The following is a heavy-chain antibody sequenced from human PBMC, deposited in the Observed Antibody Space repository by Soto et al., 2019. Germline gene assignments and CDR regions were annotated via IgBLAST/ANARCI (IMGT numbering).Heavy chain of an antibody. CDR2: ISGSGGST. V-gene: IGHV3-23*01. CDR1: GFTFSSYA. J-gene: IGHJ4*02. CDR3: AKLPYCSGGSCFLPHFDY. D-gene: IGHD2-15*01. Sequence: GGSLRLSCAASGFTFSSYAMSWVRQAPGKGLEWVSAISGSGGSTYYADSVKGRFTISRDNSKNTLYLQMNSLRAEDTAVYYCAKLPYCSGGSCFLPHFDYWGQGTLVTVSS.